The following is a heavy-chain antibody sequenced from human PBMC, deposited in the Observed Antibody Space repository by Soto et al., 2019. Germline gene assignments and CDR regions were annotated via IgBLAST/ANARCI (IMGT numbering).Heavy chain of an antibody. Sequence: GGSLRLSCAASGFTFSSYAMSWVRQAPGKGLEWVSAISGSGGSTYYADSVKGRFTISRDNSKNTLYLQMNSLRAEDTAVYYCAKEVHGSGSSNYYYGMDVWGQGTTVTVSS. CDR3: AKEVHGSGSSNYYYGMDV. CDR2: ISGSGGST. D-gene: IGHD3-10*01. V-gene: IGHV3-23*01. J-gene: IGHJ6*02. CDR1: GFTFSSYA.